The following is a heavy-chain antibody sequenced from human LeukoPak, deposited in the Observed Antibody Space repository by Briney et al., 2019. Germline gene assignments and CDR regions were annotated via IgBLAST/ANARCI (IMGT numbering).Heavy chain of an antibody. Sequence: ASVKVSCKASGYTFTSYDFNWVRQATGQRPEWMGWMSPNSGDTGYAQKFQDRVTMTRNTSISTAYMELSSLRPDDTAVYYCARGPPNWGYDYWGPGTLVTVSS. CDR2: MSPNSGDT. V-gene: IGHV1-8*01. CDR1: GYTFTSYD. J-gene: IGHJ4*02. CDR3: ARGPPNWGYDY. D-gene: IGHD7-27*01.